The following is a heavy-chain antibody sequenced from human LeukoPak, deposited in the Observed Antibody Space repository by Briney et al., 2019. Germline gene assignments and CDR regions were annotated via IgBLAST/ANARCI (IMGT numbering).Heavy chain of an antibody. V-gene: IGHV3-48*04. CDR1: GFTFSSYS. CDR2: ISSSSSTI. Sequence: GGSLRLSCAASGFTFSSYSMNWVRQAPGKGLEWVSYISSSSSTIYYADSVKGRFTISRDNAKNSLYLQMNSLRAEDTAVYYCASRYCSGGSCYSINWFDPWGQGTLVTVSS. CDR3: ASRYCSGGSCYSINWFDP. D-gene: IGHD2-15*01. J-gene: IGHJ5*02.